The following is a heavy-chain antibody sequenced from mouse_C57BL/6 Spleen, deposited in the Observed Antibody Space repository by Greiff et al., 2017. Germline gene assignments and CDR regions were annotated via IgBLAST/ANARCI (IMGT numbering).Heavy chain of an antibody. Sequence: DVHLVESGGGLVQPGGSLSLSCAASGFTFTDYYMSWVRQPPGKALEWLGFIRNKANGYTTEYSASVKGRFTISRDNSQSILYLQMNALRAEDSATYYCARSFITTVEAWFAYWGQGTLVTVSA. CDR1: GFTFTDYY. CDR3: ARSFITTVEAWFAY. J-gene: IGHJ3*01. D-gene: IGHD1-1*01. CDR2: IRNKANGYTT. V-gene: IGHV7-3*01.